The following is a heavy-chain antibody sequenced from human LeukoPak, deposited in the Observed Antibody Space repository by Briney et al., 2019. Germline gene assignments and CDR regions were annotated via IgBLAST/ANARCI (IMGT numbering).Heavy chain of an antibody. D-gene: IGHD5-24*01. V-gene: IGHV3-23*01. CDR1: GFTFSVHG. Sequence: GGSLRLSCVASGFTFSVHGMTWVRQAPGDGLEWVSSVGGSTDISYADSVKGRFTASRDNSKNTLYLQMNSLRAEDTAVYYCAKDATPYNGIWDYFDHWGQGTPVTVSS. J-gene: IGHJ4*02. CDR3: AKDATPYNGIWDYFDH. CDR2: VGGSTDI.